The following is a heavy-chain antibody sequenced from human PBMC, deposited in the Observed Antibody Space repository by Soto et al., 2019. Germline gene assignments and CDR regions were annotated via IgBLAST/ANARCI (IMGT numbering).Heavy chain of an antibody. J-gene: IGHJ4*02. CDR2: INTGNGNT. Sequence: EASVKVSCKASGYTSTSYAMHWVRQAPGQSLEWMGWINTGNGNTKYSQKFQGRVTITRDTSASTAYMELSSLRSEDTAVYYCARDHPMPTYCGGDCLMDYWGQGTLVTVSS. CDR3: ARDHPMPTYCGGDCLMDY. V-gene: IGHV1-3*04. D-gene: IGHD2-21*02. CDR1: GYTSTSYA.